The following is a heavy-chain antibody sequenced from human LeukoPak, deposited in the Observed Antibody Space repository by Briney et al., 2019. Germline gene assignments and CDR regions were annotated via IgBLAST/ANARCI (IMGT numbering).Heavy chain of an antibody. CDR2: INHSGST. J-gene: IGHJ4*02. CDR1: GGSFSGCY. D-gene: IGHD3-3*01. V-gene: IGHV4-34*01. Sequence: PSETLSLTCAVYGGSFSGCYWSWIRQPPGKGLEWIGEINHSGSTNYNPSLKSRVTISVDTSKNQFSLKLSSVTAADTAVYYCARVSSRSGYYTYWGQGTLVTVSS. CDR3: ARVSSRSGYYTY.